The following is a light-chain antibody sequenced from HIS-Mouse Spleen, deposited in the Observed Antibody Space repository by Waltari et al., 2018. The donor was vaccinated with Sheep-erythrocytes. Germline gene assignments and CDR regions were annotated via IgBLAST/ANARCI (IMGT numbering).Light chain of an antibody. CDR3: QAWDSSHVV. Sequence: SYELTQPPSVSVSPGKTASITCSGDKWGDKYACWYQQKPGQSPVLVIYQDSKRPSGIPERFSGSNSGNTATLTISGTQAMDEADYYCQAWDSSHVVFGGGTKLTVL. V-gene: IGLV3-1*01. J-gene: IGLJ2*01. CDR1: KWGDKY. CDR2: QDS.